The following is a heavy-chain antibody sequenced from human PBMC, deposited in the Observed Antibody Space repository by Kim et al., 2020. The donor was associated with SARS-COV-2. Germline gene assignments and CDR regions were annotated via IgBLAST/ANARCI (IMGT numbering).Heavy chain of an antibody. J-gene: IGHJ4*02. D-gene: IGHD6-19*01. CDR1: GFTFSSYA. Sequence: GGSLRLSCAASGFTFSSYAMHWVRQAPGKGLEWVAVIYYDGSNKYYADSVKGRFTISRDNSKNTLYLQMNSLSAEDTAVYYCARGLIFRGGTAVAGQDYWGQGTLVTVSS. CDR2: IYYDGSNK. V-gene: IGHV3-30*04. CDR3: ARGLIFRGGTAVAGQDY.